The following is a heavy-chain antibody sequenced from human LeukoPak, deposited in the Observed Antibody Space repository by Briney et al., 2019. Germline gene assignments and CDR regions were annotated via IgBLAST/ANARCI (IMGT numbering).Heavy chain of an antibody. CDR2: MNPNNGNT. Sequence: ASVKVSCKASGFTFTSYDINWVRQASGQGLEWMGWMNPNNGNTGYAQKFQGRVTMTRDTSISTAYMELRGLRSEDTAVYYCVRDGEGVAISVNFWFDPWGQGTLVTVSS. CDR3: VRDGEGVAISVNFWFDP. J-gene: IGHJ5*02. D-gene: IGHD3-10*01. V-gene: IGHV1-8*01. CDR1: GFTFTSYD.